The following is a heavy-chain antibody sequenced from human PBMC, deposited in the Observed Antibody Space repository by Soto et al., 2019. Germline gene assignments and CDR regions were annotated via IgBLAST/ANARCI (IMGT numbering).Heavy chain of an antibody. J-gene: IGHJ6*03. D-gene: IGHD5-18*01. CDR3: ARGAYSYGRFSYYYYMDV. CDR1: GGSISSGGYY. CDR2: IYYSGST. V-gene: IGHV4-31*03. Sequence: SETLSLTCTVSGGSISSGGYYWSWIRQHPGKGLEWIGYIYYSGSTYYNPSLKSRVTISVDTSKNQFSLKLSSVTAADTAVYYCARGAYSYGRFSYYYYMDVWGKGTTVTVSS.